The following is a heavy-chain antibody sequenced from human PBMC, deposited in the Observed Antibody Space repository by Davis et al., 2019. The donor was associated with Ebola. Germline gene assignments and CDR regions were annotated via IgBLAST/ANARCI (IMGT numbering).Heavy chain of an antibody. CDR3: AREEQWLVNYYYYGMDV. Sequence: PGGSLRLSCAASGFTFSDYYMSWIRQAQGKGLEWVSYISSSCSTIYYADSVKGRFTISRDNAKNSLYLQMNSLRAEDTAVYYCAREEQWLVNYYYYGMDVWGKGTTVTVSS. J-gene: IGHJ6*04. CDR2: ISSSCSTI. V-gene: IGHV3-11*01. CDR1: GFTFSDYY. D-gene: IGHD6-19*01.